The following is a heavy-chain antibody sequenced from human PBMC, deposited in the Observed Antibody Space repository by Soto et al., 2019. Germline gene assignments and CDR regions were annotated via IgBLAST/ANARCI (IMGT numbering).Heavy chain of an antibody. CDR1: GGTFSCYA. J-gene: IGHJ6*02. CDR2: IIPSSGTA. V-gene: IGHV1-69*01. CDR3: ARSQGSSTSLEIYYYYYYGMDV. Sequence: QVQLVQSGAEVKKPGSSVKVSCKASGGTFSCYAISWVRQAPGQGLEWMGGIIPSSGTANYAQKFQGRVTITADESTSTAYMELSSLRSEDTAVYYCARSQGSSTSLEIYYYYYYGMDVWGQGTTVTVSS. D-gene: IGHD2-2*01.